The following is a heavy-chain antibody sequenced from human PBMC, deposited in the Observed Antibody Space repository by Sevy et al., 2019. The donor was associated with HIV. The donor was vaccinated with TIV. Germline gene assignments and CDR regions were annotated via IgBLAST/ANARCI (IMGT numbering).Heavy chain of an antibody. D-gene: IGHD1-7*01. J-gene: IGHJ6*03. V-gene: IGHV3-9*01. Sequence: GGSLRLSCAASGFTFDDYAMYWVRQAPGKGLEWVSGISWNSGSIGYADSVKGRFTISRDNAKNSLYLQMNSLRAEDTALYYCAKDWAATNYYYMDVWGKGTTVTVSS. CDR2: ISWNSGSI. CDR1: GFTFDDYA. CDR3: AKDWAATNYYYMDV.